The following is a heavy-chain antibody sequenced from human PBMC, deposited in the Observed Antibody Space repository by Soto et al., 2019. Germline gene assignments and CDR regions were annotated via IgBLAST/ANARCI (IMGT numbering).Heavy chain of an antibody. CDR3: AKSGGWCDP. J-gene: IGHJ5*02. D-gene: IGHD3-16*01. CDR1: GYTFTNYG. CDR2: ISGYNGVT. Sequence: QLQLVQSGAEVKQPGASVKVSCQASGYTFTNYGITWVRQAPGQGLEWMGWISGYNGVTDYAQKFQGRVTMTIDTSTNTAYMDLRSLTSDDTAVYYCAKSGGWCDPWGQGTLVTVSS. V-gene: IGHV1-18*01.